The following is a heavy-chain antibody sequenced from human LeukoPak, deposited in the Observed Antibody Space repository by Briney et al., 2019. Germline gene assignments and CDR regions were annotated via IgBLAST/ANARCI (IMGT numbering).Heavy chain of an antibody. CDR1: GASISSSSYS. CDR3: ARVRGREEYSYVNRYYYYYMDV. Sequence: PSETLSLTCSVSGASISSSSYSWGWIRQPPGKGLEWIGSIYYSGSTYYNPSLKSRVTISVDTSKNQFSLKLSSVTAADTAVYYCARVRGREEYSYVNRYYYYYMDVWGKGTTVTVSS. D-gene: IGHD5-18*01. V-gene: IGHV4-39*07. CDR2: IYYSGST. J-gene: IGHJ6*03.